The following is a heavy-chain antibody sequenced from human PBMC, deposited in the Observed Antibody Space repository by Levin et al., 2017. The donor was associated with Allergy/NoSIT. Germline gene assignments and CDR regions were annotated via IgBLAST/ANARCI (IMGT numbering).Heavy chain of an antibody. CDR3: AADLGFGNWFDP. D-gene: IGHD3-3*01. J-gene: IGHJ5*02. Sequence: ESGPTLVKPTQTLTLTCTFSGFSLNATGLGVAWIRQPPGKALEWLAIIYWDDDKRYSPSLKTRLTITKDISKNQVVITLTNMDPVDTGTYFCAADLGFGNWFDPWGQGTLVTVSS. CDR2: IYWDDDK. CDR1: GFSLNATGLG. V-gene: IGHV2-5*02.